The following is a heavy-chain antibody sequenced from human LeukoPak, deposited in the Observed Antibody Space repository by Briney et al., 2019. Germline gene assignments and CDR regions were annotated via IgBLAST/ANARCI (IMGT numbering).Heavy chain of an antibody. V-gene: IGHV1-69*13. CDR3: ARMPINYYDSSGPLDY. CDR2: IIPIFGTA. D-gene: IGHD3-22*01. J-gene: IGHJ4*02. CDR1: GGTFSSYA. Sequence: GASVKVSCKASGGTFSSYAISWVRQAPGQGLEWMGGIIPIFGTANYAQKFQGRVTITADESTSTAYMELSSLRSEDTAVYYCARMPINYYDSSGPLDYWGQGTLVTASS.